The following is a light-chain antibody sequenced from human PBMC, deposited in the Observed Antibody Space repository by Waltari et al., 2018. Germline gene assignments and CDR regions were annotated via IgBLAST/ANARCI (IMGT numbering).Light chain of an antibody. J-gene: IGLJ3*02. CDR3: AAWDDSLNGPV. V-gene: IGLV1-44*01. CDR2: SNN. CDR1: SRDIGNYNY. Sequence: QSALAQPASVSGSPGQSIAISCPGPSRDIGNYNYVSWYQPHPGKAPKLLIYSNNQRPSGVPDRFSGSKSGTSASLAISGLQSEDEADYYCAAWDDSLNGPVFGGGTKLTVL.